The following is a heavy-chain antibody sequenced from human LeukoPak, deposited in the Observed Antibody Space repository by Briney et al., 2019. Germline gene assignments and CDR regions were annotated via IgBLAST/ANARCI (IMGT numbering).Heavy chain of an antibody. CDR3: ARDGNFGYDAFDI. D-gene: IGHD3-10*01. CDR1: GFTFSSYG. J-gene: IGHJ3*02. V-gene: IGHV3-33*01. Sequence: GGSLRLSCVVSGFTFSSYGMHWVRQAPGRGLEWVAVIWDDGSNKYYADSVKGRFTISRDNSKNMLYLQVSSLRAEDTAVYYCARDGNFGYDAFDIWGQGTMVTVSS. CDR2: IWDDGSNK.